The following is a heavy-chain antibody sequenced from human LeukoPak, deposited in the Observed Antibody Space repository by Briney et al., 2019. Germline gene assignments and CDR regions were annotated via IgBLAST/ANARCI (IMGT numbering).Heavy chain of an antibody. CDR1: GFTFKNYA. V-gene: IGHV3-23*01. CDR2: ISDSGGST. Sequence: GGSLRLSCAASGFTFKNYATNWVRQAPGKGLEWVSTISDSGGSTYYADSVRGRFSISRDNSKNTLYLQMNSLRAEDTAVYYCAKGTSVAGRSYFDYWGQGTLVTVSS. D-gene: IGHD6-19*01. J-gene: IGHJ4*02. CDR3: AKGTSVAGRSYFDY.